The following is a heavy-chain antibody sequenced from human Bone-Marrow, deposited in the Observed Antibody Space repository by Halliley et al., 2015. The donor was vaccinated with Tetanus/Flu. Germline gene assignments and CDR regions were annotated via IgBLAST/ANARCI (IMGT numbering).Heavy chain of an antibody. D-gene: IGHD6-13*01. CDR1: GGTFSSYG. Sequence: QLVQSGAEVKKPGSSVRVSCKASGGTFSSYGITWVRQAPGQGLEWMGGIIPIFGTTKYAQKFQGRVTISADESTSTAYMDLSSLGSEDSALYFSAFYSAGRLFYYSGFWGWGTLVTVSS. J-gene: IGHJ4*02. CDR2: IIPIFGTT. V-gene: IGHV1-69*01. CDR3: AFYSAGRLFYYSGF.